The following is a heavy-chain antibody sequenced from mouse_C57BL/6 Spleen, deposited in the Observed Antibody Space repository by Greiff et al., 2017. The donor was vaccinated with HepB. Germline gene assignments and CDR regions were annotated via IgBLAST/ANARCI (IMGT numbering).Heavy chain of an antibody. D-gene: IGHD1-1*01. CDR2: IDPSDSET. CDR3: AREGVATRYFDY. J-gene: IGHJ2*01. CDR1: GYTFTSYW. V-gene: IGHV1-52*01. Sequence: VKLKQPGAELVRPGSSVKLSCKASGYTFTSYWMHWVKQRPIQGLEWIGNIDPSDSETHYNQKFKDKATLTVDKSSSTAYMQLSSLTSEDSAVYYCAREGVATRYFDYWGQGTTLTVSS.